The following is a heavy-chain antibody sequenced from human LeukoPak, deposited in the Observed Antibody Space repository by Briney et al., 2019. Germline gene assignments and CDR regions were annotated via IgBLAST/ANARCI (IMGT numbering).Heavy chain of an antibody. CDR2: ISAYNGNT. CDR3: ARVRSAMARGAFDI. D-gene: IGHD5-18*01. V-gene: IGHV1-18*01. Sequence: ASVKVSCKASGYTFTSYGISWVRQAPGQGLEWMGWISAYNGNTDYAQKFQGRVTITRDTSASTAYMELSSLRSEDTAVYYCARVRSAMARGAFDIWGQGTMVTVSS. CDR1: GYTFTSYG. J-gene: IGHJ3*02.